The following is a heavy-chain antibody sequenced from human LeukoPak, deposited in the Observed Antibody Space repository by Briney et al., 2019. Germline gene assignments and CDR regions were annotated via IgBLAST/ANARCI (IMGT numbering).Heavy chain of an antibody. J-gene: IGHJ5*02. CDR1: GGSISDYY. CDR2: INASGTT. D-gene: IGHD4-17*01. CDR3: ARDLGRDYGDYAFDP. V-gene: IGHV4-4*07. Sequence: SETLSLTCSVSGGSISDYYWTWIRQPAGKGLEWIGRINASGTTRYNPSLKSRLAMSVDTSKNQFSLKLTSVTAADTAVYYCARDLGRDYGDYAFDPWGQGTLVTVSS.